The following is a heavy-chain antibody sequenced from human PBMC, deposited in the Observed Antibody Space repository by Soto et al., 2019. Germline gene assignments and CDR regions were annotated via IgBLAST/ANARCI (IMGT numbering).Heavy chain of an antibody. CDR2: ISSSSTYM. CDR3: ARGYCSRSSCYTGDAFDI. J-gene: IGHJ3*02. CDR1: GFTFSSYN. V-gene: IGHV3-21*01. Sequence: GSLRLSCAASGFTFSSYNMNWVRQAPGKGLEWVSSISSSSTYMYYADSVKGRLTISRDNAKNSLYLHMNSLRAEDTAVYYCARGYCSRSSCYTGDAFDIWGQGTVVTVSS. D-gene: IGHD2-2*02.